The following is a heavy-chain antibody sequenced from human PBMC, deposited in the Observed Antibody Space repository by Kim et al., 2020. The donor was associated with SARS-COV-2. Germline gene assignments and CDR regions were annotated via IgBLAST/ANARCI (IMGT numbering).Heavy chain of an antibody. V-gene: IGHV3-23*01. D-gene: IGHD4-4*01. CDR1: GFTFSSSA. Sequence: GGSLRLSCAASGFTFSSSAMRWARQAPGQGLEWVSSITSSGDSTYYADSVKGRFTISRDNSKNTLYLQMNNLRVEDSALYYCAKITTLVGQKYFDPWGQGTLVTVSS. J-gene: IGHJ5*02. CDR3: AKITTLVGQKYFDP. CDR2: ITSSGDST.